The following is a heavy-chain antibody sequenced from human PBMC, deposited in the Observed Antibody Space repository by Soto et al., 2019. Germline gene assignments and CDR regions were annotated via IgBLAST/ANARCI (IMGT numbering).Heavy chain of an antibody. CDR1: ASGFPLTSFA. D-gene: IGHD5-18*01. V-gene: IGHV3-23*01. CDR2: ISGLDDTT. J-gene: IGHJ4*02. Sequence: GGSLRLSCSASASGFPLTSFAVTWVRQAPGKGLERVSAISGLDDTTYYADSVKGRFTISRDNSKNTLFLQMNSLRNEDTAVYYCARDYSSYGPFDYWGQGTLVTVSS. CDR3: ARDYSSYGPFDY.